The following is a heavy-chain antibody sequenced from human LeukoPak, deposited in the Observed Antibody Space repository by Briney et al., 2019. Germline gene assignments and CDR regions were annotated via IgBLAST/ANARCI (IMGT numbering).Heavy chain of an antibody. Sequence: SQTLSLTCTVSGGSISSGDYYWSWIRQPPGKGLEWIGYIYYSGSTYYNPSLKSRVTISVDTSKNQFSLKLSSVTAADTAVYYCARDPTYDFWSGYYPAGAIDIWGQGTMVTVSS. D-gene: IGHD3-3*01. CDR1: GGSISSGDYY. CDR3: ARDPTYDFWSGYYPAGAIDI. J-gene: IGHJ3*02. V-gene: IGHV4-30-4*08. CDR2: IYYSGST.